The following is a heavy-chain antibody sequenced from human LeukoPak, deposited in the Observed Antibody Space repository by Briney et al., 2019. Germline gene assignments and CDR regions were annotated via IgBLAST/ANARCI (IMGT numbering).Heavy chain of an antibody. CDR2: IGTAGDT. Sequence: GGSLRLSCEASGITFSTSDMHWVRQAPGKGLEWVSAIGTAGDTYYADSVRGRFTISRENAKNSLYLQLNTMRAGDTAVYYWARGSVRVGMDVWGQGTTVTVSS. CDR1: GITFSTSD. J-gene: IGHJ6*02. D-gene: IGHD6-13*01. CDR3: ARGSVRVGMDV. V-gene: IGHV3-13*01.